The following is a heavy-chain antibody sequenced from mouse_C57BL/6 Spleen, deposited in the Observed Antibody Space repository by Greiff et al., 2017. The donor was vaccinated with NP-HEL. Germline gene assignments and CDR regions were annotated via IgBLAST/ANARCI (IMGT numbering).Heavy chain of an antibody. J-gene: IGHJ4*01. CDR3: ARGDYGSSYVAMDY. V-gene: IGHV1-81*01. CDR1: GYTFTSYG. CDR2: IYPRSGNT. Sequence: QVQLQQSGAELARPGASVKLSCKASGYTFTSYGISWVKQRTGQGLEWIGEIYPRSGNTYYNEKFEGKAPLPADKSSSTAYMELRSLPSEDSAVYFCARGDYGSSYVAMDYWGQGTSVTVSS. D-gene: IGHD1-1*01.